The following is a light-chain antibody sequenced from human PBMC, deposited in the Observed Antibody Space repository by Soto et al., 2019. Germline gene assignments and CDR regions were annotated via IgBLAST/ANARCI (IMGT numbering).Light chain of an antibody. Sequence: DIQMTQSPSSLSASVGARVTITCRASQGISTYLAWYQQKPGKVPKLLIYAASTLQSGVPSRFSGSGSGTDFTLTISSLQPEDVATYYCQKYNSASWTFGQGTKVEIK. J-gene: IGKJ1*01. V-gene: IGKV1-27*01. CDR1: QGISTY. CDR3: QKYNSASWT. CDR2: AAS.